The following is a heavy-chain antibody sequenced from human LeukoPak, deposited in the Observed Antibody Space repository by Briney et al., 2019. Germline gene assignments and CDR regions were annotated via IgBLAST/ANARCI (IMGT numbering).Heavy chain of an antibody. Sequence: HPGGSLRLSCAAPGFTFSSYSMNWVRQAPGKGLEWLSYISKSSSTIYYADSVKGRFTISRDSAKNSLYLQMNSLRAEDTAVYYCARDHDYSFDYWGQGTLVTVSS. CDR2: ISKSSSTI. V-gene: IGHV3-48*01. D-gene: IGHD3-16*01. CDR3: ARDHDYSFDY. J-gene: IGHJ4*02. CDR1: GFTFSSYS.